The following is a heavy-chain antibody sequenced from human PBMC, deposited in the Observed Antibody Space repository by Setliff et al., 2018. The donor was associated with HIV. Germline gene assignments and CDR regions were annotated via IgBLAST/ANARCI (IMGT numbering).Heavy chain of an antibody. Sequence: SETLSLTCTVSGGSISSGSYYWSWIRQPAGKGLEWIGRIYTSGSTNYNPSLKSRVTISVDTSKNQFSLKLSSATAADTAVYYCATLDHSGGNFLAYWGQGSLVTVSS. CDR1: GGSISSGSYY. D-gene: IGHD2-21*02. J-gene: IGHJ4*02. CDR2: IYTSGST. CDR3: ATLDHSGGNFLAY. V-gene: IGHV4-61*02.